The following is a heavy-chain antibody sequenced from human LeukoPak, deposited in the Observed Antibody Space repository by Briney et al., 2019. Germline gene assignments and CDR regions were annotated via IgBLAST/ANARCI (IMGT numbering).Heavy chain of an antibody. V-gene: IGHV3-33*01. CDR2: IWYDGSNK. J-gene: IGHJ6*02. CDR3: AGNSGYYYYYGMDV. CDR1: GFTFSSYG. D-gene: IGHD4-4*01. Sequence: GRSLRLSCAASGFTFSSYGMHWVRQAPGKGLEWVAVIWYDGSNKYYADSVKGRFTISRDNSKNTLYLQMSSLRAEDTAVYYCAGNSGYYYYYGMDVWGQGTTVTVSS.